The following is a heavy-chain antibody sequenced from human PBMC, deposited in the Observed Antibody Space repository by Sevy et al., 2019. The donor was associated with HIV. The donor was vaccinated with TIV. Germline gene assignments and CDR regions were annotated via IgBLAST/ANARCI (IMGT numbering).Heavy chain of an antibody. CDR3: ARLSITHYGSQRDFNY. D-gene: IGHD3-10*01. CDR2: IYYSGST. V-gene: IGHV4-39*01. Sequence: SETLSLTCTVSGGSISSTSYYWGWIRQPPGKGLEWIGSIYYSGSTYYNPSLKSRVTISVDTSKNQFSLKLSSVAAADTAFYYCARLSITHYGSQRDFNYWGQGTLVTVS. CDR1: GGSISSTSYY. J-gene: IGHJ4*02.